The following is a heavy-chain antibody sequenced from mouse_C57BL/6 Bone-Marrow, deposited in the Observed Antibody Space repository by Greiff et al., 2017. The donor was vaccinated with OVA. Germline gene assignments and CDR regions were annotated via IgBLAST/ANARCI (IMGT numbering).Heavy chain of an antibody. CDR1: GFTFSSYA. CDR3: ARGLEGSSSYGFDY. J-gene: IGHJ2*01. D-gene: IGHD1-1*01. CDR2: ISDGGSYT. V-gene: IGHV5-4*01. Sequence: EVQGVESGGGLVKPGGSLKLSCAASGFTFSSYAMSWVRQTPETRLEWVATISDGGSYTYYPDNVKGRFTISRDNAKNNLYLQMSHLKSEDTAMYYCARGLEGSSSYGFDYWGQGTTLTVSS.